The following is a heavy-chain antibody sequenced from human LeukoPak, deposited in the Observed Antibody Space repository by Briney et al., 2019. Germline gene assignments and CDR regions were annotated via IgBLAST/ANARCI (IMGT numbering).Heavy chain of an antibody. Sequence: ASVKVSCKASGGTFISYAISWVRQAPGQGLEWMGGIIPIFGTANYAQKLQGRVTMTTDTSTSTAYMELRSLRSDDTAVYYCARDDEYYYGSGSYFFWGQGTMVTVSS. J-gene: IGHJ3*01. CDR3: ARDDEYYYGSGSYFF. CDR2: IIPIFGTA. V-gene: IGHV1-69*05. D-gene: IGHD3-10*01. CDR1: GGTFISYA.